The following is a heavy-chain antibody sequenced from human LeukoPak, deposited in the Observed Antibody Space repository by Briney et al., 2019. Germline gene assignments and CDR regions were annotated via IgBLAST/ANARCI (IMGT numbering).Heavy chain of an antibody. V-gene: IGHV3-23*01. CDR2: ISDSADNT. D-gene: IGHD3-10*01. J-gene: IGHJ4*02. CDR3: AKVYWYGSGSFIFDY. CDR1: GFTFSSYA. Sequence: GSLRPSCAASGFTFSSYAMSWVRQAPGKGLEWVSSISDSADNTYYADSVKGRFTISRDNSKNTLFLQMNSLGAEDTAVYYCAKVYWYGSGSFIFDYWGQGTLVTVSS.